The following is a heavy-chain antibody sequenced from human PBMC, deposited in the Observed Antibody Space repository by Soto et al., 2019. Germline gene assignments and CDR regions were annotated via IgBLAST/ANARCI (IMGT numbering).Heavy chain of an antibody. CDR2: ISAYNGNT. V-gene: IGHV1-18*01. CDR3: ARDAVVRVLEWTPLTYGMDV. J-gene: IGHJ6*02. CDR1: GYRFASCC. D-gene: IGHD3-3*01. Sequence: VKLCSKASGYRFASCCSSWVRQAPGQRLDWMGWISAYNGNTNYAQKLQGKVTMTRDTSTSTVYMELSSLRPEDTAVYYCARDAVVRVLEWTPLTYGMDVWAQGTTVTLSS.